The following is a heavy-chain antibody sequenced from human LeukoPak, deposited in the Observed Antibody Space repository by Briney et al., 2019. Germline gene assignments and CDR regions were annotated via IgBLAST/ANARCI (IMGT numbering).Heavy chain of an antibody. CDR1: GYTFTGYY. Sequence: SCKASGYTFTGYYMHWVRQAPGKGLEWVAVIWYDGSNKLHADSVKGRFTISRDNSKNTMFLQMNNLRAEDTAVYYCATSRPLRTYCSGGSCFSDFNHWGQGTLVTVSS. CDR2: IWYDGSNK. J-gene: IGHJ4*02. V-gene: IGHV3-33*01. D-gene: IGHD2-15*01. CDR3: ATSRPLRTYCSGGSCFSDFNH.